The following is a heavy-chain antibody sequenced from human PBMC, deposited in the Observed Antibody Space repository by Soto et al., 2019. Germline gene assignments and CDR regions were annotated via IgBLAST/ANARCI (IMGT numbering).Heavy chain of an antibody. CDR3: AKDARRSSGWYYFDS. CDR1: GPSITSSSYY. CDR2: IYYSGTT. Sequence: PSETLSLTCSVSGPSITSSSYYWGWIRQPPGKGLEWIGSIYYSGTTYYNSSLKSRVTISVDRSKNQISLKLSSVTAADTARYYCAKDARRSSGWYYFDSWGQGSLVTVSS. J-gene: IGHJ4*02. D-gene: IGHD6-19*01. V-gene: IGHV4-39*02.